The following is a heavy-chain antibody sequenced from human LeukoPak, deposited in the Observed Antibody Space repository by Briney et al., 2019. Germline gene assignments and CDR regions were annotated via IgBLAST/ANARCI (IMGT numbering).Heavy chain of an antibody. J-gene: IGHJ4*01. Sequence: SETLSLTCTVSGGSISSYYWSWIRQPPGKGLEWIGYIYYSGSTNYNPSLKSRVTISVDKSKNQFSLNLSTVTAADTAVYYCASKLTAVAGYFDCWGQGTLVTVSS. CDR2: IYYSGST. V-gene: IGHV4-59*12. D-gene: IGHD6-19*01. CDR3: ASKLTAVAGYFDC. CDR1: GGSISSYY.